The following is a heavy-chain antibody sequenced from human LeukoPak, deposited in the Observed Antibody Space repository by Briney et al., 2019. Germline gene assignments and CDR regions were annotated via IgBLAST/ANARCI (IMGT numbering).Heavy chain of an antibody. CDR1: GGSVSSGSYY. D-gene: IGHD2-2*02. CDR2: IYYSVST. CDR3: ARELPAAYMDY. V-gene: IGHV4-61*01. J-gene: IGHJ4*02. Sequence: PSETLSLTCTVSGGSVSSGSYYWSWIRQPPGKGLEWIGYIYYSVSTNYNPSLKSRVTISVDTSKNQFSLKLSSVTAADTAVYYCARELPAAYMDYWGQGTLVTVSS.